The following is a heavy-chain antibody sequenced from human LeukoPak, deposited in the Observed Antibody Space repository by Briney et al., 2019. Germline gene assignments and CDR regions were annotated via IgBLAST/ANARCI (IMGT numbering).Heavy chain of an antibody. CDR2: VGISSGNT. CDR3: ARDTKYAFDN. CDR1: VFTFSDYS. V-gene: IGHV3-48*01. J-gene: IGHJ4*02. Sequence: GGSLRLSCAASVFTFSDYSMNGVRQAPGKGLEWISYVGISSGNTKYADSVKGRFTISGDKAKNSLYLQMNSLRVEDAAVYYCARDTKYAFDNWGQGTLVTVSS. D-gene: IGHD2-2*01.